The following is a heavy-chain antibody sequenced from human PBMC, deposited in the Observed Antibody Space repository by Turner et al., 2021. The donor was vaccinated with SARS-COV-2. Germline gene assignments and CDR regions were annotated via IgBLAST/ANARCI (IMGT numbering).Heavy chain of an antibody. V-gene: IGHV4-59*08. CDR1: GDSISSKS. CDR3: ARHQGSASGYDHGMNV. Sequence: QVQLQESGPGLVRPSETLSLTCTVSGDSISSKSWSWIRQSPGRGLEWIGYFYKIGSIDYNPTLRSRVTISVDTSKNQLSLNLISVTAADTAVYYCARHQGSASGYDHGMNVWGQGTAVIVSS. CDR2: FYKIGSI. J-gene: IGHJ6*02. D-gene: IGHD1-26*01.